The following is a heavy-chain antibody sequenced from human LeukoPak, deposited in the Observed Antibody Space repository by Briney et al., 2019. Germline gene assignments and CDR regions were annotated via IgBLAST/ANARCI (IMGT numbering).Heavy chain of an antibody. CDR3: ARDGLRYFDWLLRDYYYGMDV. Sequence: GASAKVSCKASGYTFTSYGISWVRQAPGQGLEWMGWISAYNGNTNYAQKLQGRVTMTTDTSTSTAYMELRSLRSDDTAVYYCARDGLRYFDWLLRDYYYGMDVWGQGTTVTVSS. J-gene: IGHJ6*02. CDR2: ISAYNGNT. V-gene: IGHV1-18*01. CDR1: GYTFTSYG. D-gene: IGHD3-9*01.